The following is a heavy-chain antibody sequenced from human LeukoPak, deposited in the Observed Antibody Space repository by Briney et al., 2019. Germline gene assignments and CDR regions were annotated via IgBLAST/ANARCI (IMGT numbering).Heavy chain of an antibody. CDR1: GYSISSGYY. CDR3: ARIAVAGTTGDY. J-gene: IGHJ4*02. CDR2: IYHSGST. D-gene: IGHD6-19*01. V-gene: IGHV4-38-2*02. Sequence: PSETLSLTCTVSGYSISSGYYWGWIRQPPGKGLEWIGSIYHSGSTYYNPSLKSRVTISVDTSKNQFSLKLSSVTAADTAVYCCARIAVAGTTGDYWGQGTLVTVSS.